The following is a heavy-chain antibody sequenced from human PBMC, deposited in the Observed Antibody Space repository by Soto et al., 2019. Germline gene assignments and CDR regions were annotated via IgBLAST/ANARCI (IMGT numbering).Heavy chain of an antibody. CDR3: AKDLPPYGDHGELQH. CDR2: ISYDGSNK. Sequence: QVQLVESGGGVVQPGRSLRLSCAASGFTFSSYGMHWVRQAPGKGLEWVAVISYDGSNKYYADSVKGRFTISRDNSKNTMYLQMNSLRAEDTAVYYCAKDLPPYGDHGELQHWGQGTLVTVSS. J-gene: IGHJ1*01. D-gene: IGHD4-17*01. V-gene: IGHV3-30*18. CDR1: GFTFSSYG.